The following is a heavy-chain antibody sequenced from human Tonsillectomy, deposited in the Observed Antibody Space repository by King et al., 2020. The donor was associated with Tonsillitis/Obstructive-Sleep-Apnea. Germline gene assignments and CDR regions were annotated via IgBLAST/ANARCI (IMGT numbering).Heavy chain of an antibody. V-gene: IGHV4-59*08. CDR2: IYYSGST. Sequence: QVQLQESGPGLVKPSETLSLNCTVSGGSISSNYWSWIRQPPGKALEWIGYIYYSGSTNYNPSLKSRVTITVDTSKIQFSLKVSSVTAADTAVYYCARSYSTSSFSSYGMDVWGQGSTVTVSS. CDR3: ARSYSTSSFSSYGMDV. J-gene: IGHJ6*02. D-gene: IGHD6-6*01. CDR1: GGSISSNY.